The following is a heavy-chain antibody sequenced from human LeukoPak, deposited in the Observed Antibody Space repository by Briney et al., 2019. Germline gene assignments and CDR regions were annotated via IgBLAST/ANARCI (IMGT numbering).Heavy chain of an antibody. D-gene: IGHD5-12*01. V-gene: IGHV1-46*01. CDR2: INPSGGST. J-gene: IGHJ4*02. CDR1: GYTFTSYY. CDR3: ARVSGYDLRSLDY. Sequence: GASVKVSCKASGYTFTSYYMHWVRQAPGQGLERMGIINPSGGSTDYAQEFQGRVTMTRDTSTSTVYMELSSLRSEDTAVYYCARVSGYDLRSLDYWGQGTLVTVSS.